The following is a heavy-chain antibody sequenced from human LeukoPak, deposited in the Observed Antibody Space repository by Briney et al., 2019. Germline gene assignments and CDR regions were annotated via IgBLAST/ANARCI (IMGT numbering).Heavy chain of an antibody. V-gene: IGHV4-34*01. Sequence: SETLSLTCAVYGGSFSGHYWSWIRQPPGKGLEWIGEINHSGSTNYNPSLKSRVTISVDTSKNQFSLKLSSVTAADTAVYYCARDRYCSGGSCAYDAFDIWGQGTMVTVSS. CDR3: ARDRYCSGGSCAYDAFDI. CDR2: INHSGST. D-gene: IGHD2-15*01. J-gene: IGHJ3*02. CDR1: GGSFSGHY.